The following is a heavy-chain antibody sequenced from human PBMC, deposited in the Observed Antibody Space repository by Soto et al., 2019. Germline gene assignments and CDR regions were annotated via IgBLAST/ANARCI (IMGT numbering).Heavy chain of an antibody. CDR2: IIPIFGTA. V-gene: IGHV1-69*01. D-gene: IGHD1-20*01. CDR1: GGTFSSYA. J-gene: IGHJ6*02. CDR3: ARSRITGTTIGLYYYYYGMDV. Sequence: QVQLVQSGAEVKKPGSSVKVSCKASGGTFSSYAISWVRQAPGQGLEWMGGIIPIFGTANYAQKFQGRVTITADESTSTAYMELSSLRSEDTAVYYCARSRITGTTIGLYYYYYGMDVWGQGTTVTVSS.